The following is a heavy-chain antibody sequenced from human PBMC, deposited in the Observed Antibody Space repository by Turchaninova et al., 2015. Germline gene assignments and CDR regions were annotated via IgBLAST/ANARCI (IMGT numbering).Heavy chain of an antibody. CDR2: INPSGGRT. V-gene: IGHV1-46*01. J-gene: IGHJ5*01. CDR3: ARDFNVLDYYDTSGHLNWFDS. Sequence: QVQLVQSGAEVQMPGASVRVSFVACGSPLTPYYMHWGGRAPRQGLEGKGIINPSGGRTSYSQNVQGRVTMTRDTSTSTVYMELSSLRSEDTAVYYCARDFNVLDYYDTSGHLNWFDSWGQGILVTVSS. D-gene: IGHD3-22*01. CDR1: GSPLTPYY.